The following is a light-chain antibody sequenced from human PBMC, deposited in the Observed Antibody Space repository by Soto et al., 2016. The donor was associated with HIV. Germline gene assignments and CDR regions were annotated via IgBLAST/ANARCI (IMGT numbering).Light chain of an antibody. CDR1: QSISGW. V-gene: IGKV1-5*03. CDR2: KAS. J-gene: IGKJ1*01. Sequence: DIQMTQSPSALSASVGDRVTITCRASQSISGWLAWYQQKPGKAPNLLIYKASSLNSGVPSRFSGSGSGTEFTLTIYSLQPDDSATYYCQQYNSYSTFGQGTKVEVK. CDR3: QQYNSYST.